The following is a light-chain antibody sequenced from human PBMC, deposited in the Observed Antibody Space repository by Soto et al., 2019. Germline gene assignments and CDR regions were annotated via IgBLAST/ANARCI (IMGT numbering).Light chain of an antibody. CDR3: QQYAGSRA. J-gene: IGKJ1*01. CDR1: QSVSSSY. V-gene: IGKV3-20*01. CDR2: GAY. Sequence: EIVLTQSPVTLSLSPGERATLSCRDRQSVSSSYLAGFQQISGQAHKLLIYGAYSTDTGIPDRFSGSGSGTDFTLTISRLEPEDFALYYCQQYAGSRAFGQGTKVDIK.